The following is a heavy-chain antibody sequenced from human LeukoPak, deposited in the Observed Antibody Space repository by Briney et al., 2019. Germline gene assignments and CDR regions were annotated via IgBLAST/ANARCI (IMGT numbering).Heavy chain of an antibody. Sequence: GGSLRLSCAASGFTFTSYGMHWVRQAPGKGREGVAFIRYDGSNTLYTDSVKVRFTISRDNSKNTLYLQMNSLRAEDTAVYYCAKSQYQLRWGDYFDYWGQGTLVTVSS. CDR2: IRYDGSNT. CDR3: AKSQYQLRWGDYFDY. V-gene: IGHV3-30*02. D-gene: IGHD4-23*01. CDR1: GFTFTSYG. J-gene: IGHJ4*02.